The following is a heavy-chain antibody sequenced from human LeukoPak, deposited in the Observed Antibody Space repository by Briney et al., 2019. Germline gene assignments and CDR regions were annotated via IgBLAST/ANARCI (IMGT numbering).Heavy chain of an antibody. Sequence: PGRSLRLSCAASGFAFSTYAMSWVRQAPGQGLEWVSGISGSGGSTYYADSVKGRFTISRDSSNNTLYLQLNSLRSEDTAVYYCAKRGLYGSSPIKYYFDFWGQGTLVTVSS. D-gene: IGHD6-13*01. CDR1: GFAFSTYA. CDR2: ISGSGGST. V-gene: IGHV3-23*01. J-gene: IGHJ4*02. CDR3: AKRGLYGSSPIKYYFDF.